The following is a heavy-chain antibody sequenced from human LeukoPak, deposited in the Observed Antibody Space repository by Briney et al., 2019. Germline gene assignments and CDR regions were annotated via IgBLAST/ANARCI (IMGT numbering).Heavy chain of an antibody. CDR1: GNTFIDYY. J-gene: IGHJ4*02. CDR3: AGEGSYYDFEF. D-gene: IGHD3-10*01. V-gene: IGHV1-46*01. Sequence: EASVKVSCRASGNTFIDYYIHWIRQAPGQGLEWMGRIVSSGGDTIYAQKFQGRVAFTRDTSTSTVYMDLSSLRSEDTAVYFCAGEGSYYDFEFWGQGTLVTVSS. CDR2: IVSSGGDT.